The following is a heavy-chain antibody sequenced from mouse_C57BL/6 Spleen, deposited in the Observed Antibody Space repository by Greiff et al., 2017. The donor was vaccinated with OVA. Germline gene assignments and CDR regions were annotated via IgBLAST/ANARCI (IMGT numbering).Heavy chain of an antibody. J-gene: IGHJ2*01. CDR1: GYTFTSYW. V-gene: IGHV1-69*01. CDR3: ARLGGYYFDY. CDR2: IDPSDSYT. Sequence: QVQLQQPGAELVMPGASVKLSCKASGYTFTSYWMHWVKQRPGQGLEWIGEIDPSDSYTNYNQKFKGKSTLTVDKSSSTAYMQLSSLTSEDSAVYYCARLGGYYFDYWGQGTTLTVSS.